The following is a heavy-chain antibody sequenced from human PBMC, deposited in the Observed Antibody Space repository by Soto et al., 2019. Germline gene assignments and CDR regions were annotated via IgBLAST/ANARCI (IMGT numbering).Heavy chain of an antibody. CDR2: IYSDGST. V-gene: IGHV3-66*01. CDR1: GFTVSNNY. Sequence: GESLKISCAASGFTVSNNYMSWVRQAPGKGLEWISVIYSDGSTYYADSVKGRFTISRDNSENTLYLQINSLKAEDTAVYYCARDPFQVFGYWGQGTLVTVSS. CDR3: ARDPFQVFGY. J-gene: IGHJ4*02.